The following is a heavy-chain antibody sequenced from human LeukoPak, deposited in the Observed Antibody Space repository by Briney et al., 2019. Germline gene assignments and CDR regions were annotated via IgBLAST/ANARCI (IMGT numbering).Heavy chain of an antibody. CDR2: ISYDGSNK. V-gene: IGHV3-30-3*01. J-gene: IGHJ4*02. CDR3: ARDRGADILTAYSSGDY. CDR1: GFTFNTYA. D-gene: IGHD3-9*01. Sequence: PGRSLRLSCAVSGFTFNTYAIHWVRQAPGKGLEWVADISYDGSNKNYADSVKGRFTISRDNSKNTLYLQMNSLRAEDTAVYYCARDRGADILTAYSSGDYWGQGTLVTVSS.